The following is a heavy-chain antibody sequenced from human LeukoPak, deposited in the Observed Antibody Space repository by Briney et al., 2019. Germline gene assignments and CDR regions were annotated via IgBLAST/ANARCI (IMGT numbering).Heavy chain of an antibody. CDR2: IYNNETA. V-gene: IGHV4-59*01. CDR1: GGSISGIF. J-gene: IGHJ3*01. D-gene: IGHD5-18*01. Sequence: SETLPLTCTVSGGSISGIFWSWIRQPPGKGLEWIGYIYNNETAKYNPSLRSRVTMSSDTSKNHFSLKMTSMTASDTAVYYCVRETAQYNFGYHAFDLWGQGTMVTVSS. CDR3: VRETAQYNFGYHAFDL.